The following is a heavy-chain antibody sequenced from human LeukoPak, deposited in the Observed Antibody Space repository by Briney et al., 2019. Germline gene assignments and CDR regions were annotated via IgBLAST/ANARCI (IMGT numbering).Heavy chain of an antibody. V-gene: IGHV4-61*02. J-gene: IGHJ6*03. D-gene: IGHD3-9*01. CDR3: ARGEGAYYDILTGTRYYYYYMDV. Sequence: PSETLSLTCTVSGGSISSGSYYWSWIRQPAGKGLEWIGRIYTSGSTNYNPSLKSRVTISVDTSKNQFSLKLSSVTAADTAVYYCARGEGAYYDILTGTRYYYYYMDVWGTGTTVTVSS. CDR2: IYTSGST. CDR1: GGSISSGSYY.